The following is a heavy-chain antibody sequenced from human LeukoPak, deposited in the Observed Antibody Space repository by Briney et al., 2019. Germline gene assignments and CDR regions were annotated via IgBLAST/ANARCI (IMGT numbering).Heavy chain of an antibody. J-gene: IGHJ3*02. Sequence: SVKVSCKASGGTFSSYTISWVRQAPGQGPEWMGRIIPILGIANYAQKFQGRVTITADKSTSTAYMELSSLRSEDTAVYYCARVPGIAVADQAFDIWGQGTMVTVSS. V-gene: IGHV1-69*02. CDR1: GGTFSSYT. D-gene: IGHD6-19*01. CDR2: IIPILGIA. CDR3: ARVPGIAVADQAFDI.